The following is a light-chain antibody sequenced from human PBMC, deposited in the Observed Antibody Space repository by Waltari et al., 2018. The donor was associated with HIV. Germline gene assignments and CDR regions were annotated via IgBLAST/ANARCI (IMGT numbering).Light chain of an antibody. CDR3: ATWDDSLNGWV. CDR1: CSNIPTNT. CDR2: TNN. Sequence: SVLTQPPSASGTPGQRVTIACSGSCSNIPTNTVNCYQQLPATAPKLLIYTNNQRPSGVPARFSGSKSGTSASLAISGLQSDDDADYYCATWDDSLNGWVFGGGTRLTVL. J-gene: IGLJ3*02. V-gene: IGLV1-44*01.